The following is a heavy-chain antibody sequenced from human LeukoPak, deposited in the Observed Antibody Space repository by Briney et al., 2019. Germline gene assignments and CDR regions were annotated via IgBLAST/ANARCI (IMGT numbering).Heavy chain of an antibody. V-gene: IGHV1-2*02. D-gene: IGHD4-17*01. CDR2: INPNSGGT. J-gene: IGHJ5*02. Sequence: GASVKETYKPSGYTFTGYYMHGVRQAPGQGLEWMGWINPNSGGTNYAQKFQGRVTMTRDTSISTAYMELSRLRSDDTAVYYCAKHYGDRDWFDPWGQGTMVTVSS. CDR3: AKHYGDRDWFDP. CDR1: GYTFTGYY.